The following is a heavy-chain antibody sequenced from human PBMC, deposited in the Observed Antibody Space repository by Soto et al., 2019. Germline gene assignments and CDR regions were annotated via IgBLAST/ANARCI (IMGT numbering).Heavy chain of an antibody. Sequence: EVQLLESGGGSVQPGGSLRLSCAASAFSFGSYAMTWVRQAPGKGLECLSSIGGYGHTTHYAEFVQGRFTISRDDSEKTVDLQMNSLRVEDTAVYYCVKGGPTVIYFDHWGQGRLVSVSS. CDR1: AFSFGSYA. CDR3: VKGGPTVIYFDH. CDR2: IGGYGHTT. J-gene: IGHJ4*02. V-gene: IGHV3-23*01. D-gene: IGHD4-17*01.